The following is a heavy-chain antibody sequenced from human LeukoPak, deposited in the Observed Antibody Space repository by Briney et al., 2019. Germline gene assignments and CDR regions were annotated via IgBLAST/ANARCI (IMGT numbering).Heavy chain of an antibody. CDR3: AKCYYDSSGYYFGAFDI. Sequence: PGGSLRLSCAASGFTFSNYAMSWVRQAPGKGLERVSAISGSGGSTYYADSVKGRFTISRDNSKNTLYLQMNSLRAEDTAVYYCAKCYYDSSGYYFGAFDIWGQGTMVTVSS. V-gene: IGHV3-23*01. J-gene: IGHJ3*02. CDR2: ISGSGGST. CDR1: GFTFSNYA. D-gene: IGHD3-22*01.